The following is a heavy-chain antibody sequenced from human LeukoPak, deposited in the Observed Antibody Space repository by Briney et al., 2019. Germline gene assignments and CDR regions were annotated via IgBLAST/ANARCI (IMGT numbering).Heavy chain of an antibody. D-gene: IGHD2-2*01. Sequence: GGSLRLSCAASGFTVSSSYISWVRQAPGKGLEWVSAIYSGGTTYYSDSVRGRFTISRDNSKNTLYLLMNSLRAEDTAMYHCARQTGESTNFDNWGQGTLVTVSS. CDR2: IYSGGTT. CDR1: GFTVSSSY. CDR3: ARQTGESTNFDN. V-gene: IGHV3-53*01. J-gene: IGHJ4*02.